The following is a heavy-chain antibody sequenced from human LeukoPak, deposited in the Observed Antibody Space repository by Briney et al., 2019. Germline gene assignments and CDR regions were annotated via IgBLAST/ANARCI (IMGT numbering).Heavy chain of an antibody. D-gene: IGHD3-9*01. V-gene: IGHV1-18*01. CDR3: ARVYYDILTGPGAFDI. Sequence: ASVKVSCKASGYTFTSYGISWVRQAPGQGLEWMGWISAYNGNTNYAQKLQGRVTMTTDTSTSTAYMELRSLRSDDTAVYYCARVYYDILTGPGAFDIWGQGTMVTVSS. CDR2: ISAYNGNT. J-gene: IGHJ3*02. CDR1: GYTFTSYG.